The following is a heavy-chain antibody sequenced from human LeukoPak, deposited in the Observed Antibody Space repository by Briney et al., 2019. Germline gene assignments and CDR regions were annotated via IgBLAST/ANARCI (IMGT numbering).Heavy chain of an antibody. Sequence: SETLSLTCAVYGGSFSGYYWSWIRQPPGKGLEWIGEINHSGSTNYNPSLKSRVTISVDTSKNQFSLKLSSVTAADTAVYYCASNDYYGSGSWYWGQGTLVTVSS. J-gene: IGHJ4*02. CDR2: INHSGST. D-gene: IGHD3-10*01. CDR3: ASNDYYGSGSWY. V-gene: IGHV4-34*01. CDR1: GGSFSGYY.